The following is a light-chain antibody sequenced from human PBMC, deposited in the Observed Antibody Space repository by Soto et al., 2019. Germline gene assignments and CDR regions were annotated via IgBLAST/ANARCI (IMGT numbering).Light chain of an antibody. Sequence: QSVLTQPASVSGSPGQSITISCTGTSSDVGSYNLVSWYQQHPGKAPKLMIYEVSKRPSGVSNRFSGSKYGNTASLTISGLQAEDEAAYYCSSYTSSSSYVFGTGTKVTFL. J-gene: IGLJ1*01. CDR2: EVS. CDR1: SSDVGSYNL. V-gene: IGLV2-14*02. CDR3: SSYTSSSSYV.